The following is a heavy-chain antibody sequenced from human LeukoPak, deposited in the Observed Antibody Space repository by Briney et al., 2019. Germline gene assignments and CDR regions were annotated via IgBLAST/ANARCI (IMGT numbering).Heavy chain of an antibody. Sequence: GGSLRLSCAASGFTFNTYEMSWVRQAPGKGLEWVSCVSSSGTTMYHADSVKGRFTISRDNAKNSLYLQMNSLRAEDAAVYYCARRYCSSASCLSDYWGQGTLVTVSS. V-gene: IGHV3-48*03. CDR2: VSSSGTTM. J-gene: IGHJ4*02. CDR3: ARRYCSSASCLSDY. D-gene: IGHD2-2*01. CDR1: GFTFNTYE.